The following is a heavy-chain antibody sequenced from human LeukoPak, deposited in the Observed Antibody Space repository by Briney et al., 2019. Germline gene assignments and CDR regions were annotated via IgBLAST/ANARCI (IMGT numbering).Heavy chain of an antibody. Sequence: ASVKVSCKASGYTFTGYYMHWVRQAPGQGLEWMGWINPNSGGTNYAQKFQGRVTMTRDTSISTAYMELSRLRSDDTAVYYCATSQYYYDSSGYHRTLNWFDPWGQGTLVTVSS. CDR2: INPNSGGT. J-gene: IGHJ5*02. V-gene: IGHV1-2*02. CDR1: GYTFTGYY. D-gene: IGHD3-22*01. CDR3: ATSQYYYDSSGYHRTLNWFDP.